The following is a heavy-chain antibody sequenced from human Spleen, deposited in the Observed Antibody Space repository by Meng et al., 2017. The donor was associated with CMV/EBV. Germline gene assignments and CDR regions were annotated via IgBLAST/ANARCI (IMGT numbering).Heavy chain of an antibody. CDR2: IKPNSGDT. D-gene: IGHD5-24*01. CDR1: GYTFSKYG. V-gene: IGHV1-2*02. J-gene: IGHJ4*02. CDR3: ARDYGYNPDY. Sequence: VSSKASGYTFSKYGLTWVRQAPGQGLEWMGWIKPNSGDTKSAQKFQGRVTMTGDTSISTAYMELNSLKPDDTAMYYCARDYGYNPDYWGQGTLVTVSS.